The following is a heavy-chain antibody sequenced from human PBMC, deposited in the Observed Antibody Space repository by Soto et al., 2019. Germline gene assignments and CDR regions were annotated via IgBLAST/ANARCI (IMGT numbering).Heavy chain of an antibody. CDR3: ARAGTTETFWVKRENYYYYYGMDV. Sequence: QVQLQESGPGLVKPSETLSLTCTVSGGSISSYYWSWIRQPAGKGLEWIGRIYTSGSTNYNPSLKSRVTMSVDTSKNQFSLKLSSVTAADTAVYYCARAGTTETFWVKRENYYYYYGMDVWGQGTTVTVSS. CDR2: IYTSGST. D-gene: IGHD4-4*01. V-gene: IGHV4-4*07. J-gene: IGHJ6*02. CDR1: GGSISSYY.